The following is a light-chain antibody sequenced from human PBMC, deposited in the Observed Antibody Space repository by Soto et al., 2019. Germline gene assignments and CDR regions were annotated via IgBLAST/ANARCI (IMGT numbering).Light chain of an antibody. J-gene: IGKJ1*01. V-gene: IGKV3-11*01. CDR2: DAS. CDR1: QSVSSY. Sequence: EIVLTQSPATLSLSPGERATLSCRASQSVSSYLAWFQQKPGQAPRLLIYDASNRATGIPARFSGSGSGTDFTLTISSLVAEDFAVYYCQQRSNWPWTFGQGTKVDLK. CDR3: QQRSNWPWT.